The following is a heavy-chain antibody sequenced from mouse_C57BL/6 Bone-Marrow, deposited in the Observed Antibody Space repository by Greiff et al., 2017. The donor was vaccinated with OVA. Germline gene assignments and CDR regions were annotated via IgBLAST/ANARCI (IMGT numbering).Heavy chain of an antibody. CDR3: ARGYSPFFDY. J-gene: IGHJ2*01. D-gene: IGHD2-3*01. V-gene: IGHV1-63*01. CDR2: IYPGGGYT. Sequence: QVQLQQSGAELVRPGTSVKMSCKASGYTFTNYWIGWAKQRPGHGLEWIGDIYPGGGYTNYDEKFKGKATLTADKSSSTAYMQFSSLTSADSAIYYCARGYSPFFDYWGQGTTLTVSS. CDR1: GYTFTNYW.